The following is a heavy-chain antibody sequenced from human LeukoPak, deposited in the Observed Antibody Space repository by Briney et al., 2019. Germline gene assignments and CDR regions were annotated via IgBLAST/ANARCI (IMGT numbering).Heavy chain of an antibody. J-gene: IGHJ4*02. CDR1: GFTFSSYA. D-gene: IGHD3-22*01. Sequence: GGSVRLSCAASGFTFSSYAMSWVRQAPGKGLEWVSAISGSGGSTYYADSVKGRFTISRDNSKNTLYLQMNSLRVEDTAVYYCAKVEHYYDSSGYSDWGQGTLVTVSS. CDR2: ISGSGGST. V-gene: IGHV3-23*01. CDR3: AKVEHYYDSSGYSD.